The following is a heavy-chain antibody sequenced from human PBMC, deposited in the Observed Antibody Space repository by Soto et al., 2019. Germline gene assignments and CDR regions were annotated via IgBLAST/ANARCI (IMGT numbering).Heavy chain of an antibody. J-gene: IGHJ5*02. CDR3: ATSYDTGFDP. CDR2: IKVDSGYT. V-gene: IGHV1-18*04. D-gene: IGHD3-9*01. Sequence: QLQLVQSAAEVKKPGASVRVSCKAYGYPFIKYGISWIRQAPEQGLEWMGWIKVDSGYTNYAQKFQGRVTMTADTSSDTAFMDLRSLRVDDTAVYFCATSYDTGFDPWGQGTLVSVSS. CDR1: GYPFIKYG.